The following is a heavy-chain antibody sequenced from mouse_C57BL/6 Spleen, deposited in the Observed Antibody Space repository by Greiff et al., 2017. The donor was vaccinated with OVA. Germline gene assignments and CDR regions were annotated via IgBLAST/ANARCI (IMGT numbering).Heavy chain of an antibody. V-gene: IGHV5-9*01. CDR2: ISGGGGNT. CDR1: GFTFSSYT. CDR3: ARHAGNYDYDFYAMDY. J-gene: IGHJ4*01. D-gene: IGHD2-4*01. Sequence: DVKLVESGGGLVKPGGSLKLSCAASGFTFSSYTMSWVRQTPEKRLEWVATISGGGGNTYYPDSVKGRFTISRDNAKNTLYLQMSSLRSEDTALYYCARHAGNYDYDFYAMDYWGQGTSVTVSS.